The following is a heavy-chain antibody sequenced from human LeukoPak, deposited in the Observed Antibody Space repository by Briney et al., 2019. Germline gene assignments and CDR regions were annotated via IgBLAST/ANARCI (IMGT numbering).Heavy chain of an antibody. V-gene: IGHV3-21*01. J-gene: IGHJ4*02. CDR2: ISSTSRYI. CDR1: GFXFSGYS. Sequence: PGGSLRLSCAASGFXFSGYSINWVRQAPGKGLEWVASISSTSRYIYYADSLKGRFTISRDNAQNSLCLELNSLTAADTAVFYCARAMVRGQDSSGLDFWGQGTPVTVSS. D-gene: IGHD3-10*01. CDR3: ARAMVRGQDSSGLDF.